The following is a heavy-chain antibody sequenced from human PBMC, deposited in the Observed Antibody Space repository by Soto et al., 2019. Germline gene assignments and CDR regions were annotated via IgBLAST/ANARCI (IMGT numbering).Heavy chain of an antibody. CDR1: GGTFSSYA. V-gene: IGHV1-69*13. CDR2: IIPIFGTA. Sequence: SVKVSCKASGGTFSSYAISWVGQAPGQGLEWMGGIIPIFGTANYAQKFQGRVTITADESKSTAYMELSSLRSEDTAVYYCARDGRATGTTSWFDPWGQGTLVTVSS. CDR3: ARDGRATGTTSWFDP. D-gene: IGHD1-1*01. J-gene: IGHJ5*02.